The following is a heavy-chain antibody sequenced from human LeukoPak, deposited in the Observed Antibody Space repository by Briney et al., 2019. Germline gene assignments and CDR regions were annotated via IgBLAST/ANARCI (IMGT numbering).Heavy chain of an antibody. CDR2: IYQSGST. CDR3: ARSVQTMIRGTYMDV. CDR1: GGCISSSNW. Sequence: SETLSLTCAVSGGCISSSNWLNWVRQSPGKGLEWIGEIYQSGSTNYNPSLKSRVTISLDKSNNHFSLKLNSVTAADTAVYYCARSVQTMIRGTYMDVWGQGTTVTVSS. D-gene: IGHD3-10*01. V-gene: IGHV4-4*02. J-gene: IGHJ6*02.